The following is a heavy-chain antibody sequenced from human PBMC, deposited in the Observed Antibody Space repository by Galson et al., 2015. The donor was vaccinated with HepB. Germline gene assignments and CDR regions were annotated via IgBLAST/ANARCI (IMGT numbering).Heavy chain of an antibody. J-gene: IGHJ6*02. CDR1: GFSFSSYW. Sequence: SLRLSCAASGFSFSSYWMSWVRQAPGRGLEWVANIKRDGSEKYYVDSVKGRFTISRDNAKTSLYLQMNSLRVEDTAVYYCTRDSRSGQWGPGGMDVWGQGTTVTVSS. V-gene: IGHV3-7*01. CDR3: TRDSRSGQWGPGGMDV. D-gene: IGHD6-19*01. CDR2: IKRDGSEK.